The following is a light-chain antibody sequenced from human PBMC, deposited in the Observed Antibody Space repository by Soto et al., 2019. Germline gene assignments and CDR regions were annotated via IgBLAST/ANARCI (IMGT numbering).Light chain of an antibody. CDR3: QPRGNWPPSIT. Sequence: EIVLTQSPDTLSLSPWDRATLSCRTSQSVSSPLAWYQQKPSQAPRLLIHDASSRATGTPARFSGSGFGTDFTLTISSLETEDFAVYYCQPRGNWPPSITFGQGTRLEIK. J-gene: IGKJ5*01. V-gene: IGKV3-11*01. CDR2: DAS. CDR1: QSVSSP.